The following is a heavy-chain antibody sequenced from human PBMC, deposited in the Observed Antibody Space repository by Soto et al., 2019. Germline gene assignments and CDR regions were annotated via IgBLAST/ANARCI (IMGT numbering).Heavy chain of an antibody. CDR3: ITTYSGTPARPYLDL. CDR2: IRSKGHNYAT. Sequence: GGSLRLSCAASGFAFSGSAMYWVRQASGKGPEWVGRIRSKGHNYATEYAASVKGRFTISRDDSKNTAYLQMNSLKTEDTAVYYCITTYSGTPARPYLDLWGQGTPVTVSS. J-gene: IGHJ4*02. V-gene: IGHV3-73*01. D-gene: IGHD1-26*01. CDR1: GFAFSGSA.